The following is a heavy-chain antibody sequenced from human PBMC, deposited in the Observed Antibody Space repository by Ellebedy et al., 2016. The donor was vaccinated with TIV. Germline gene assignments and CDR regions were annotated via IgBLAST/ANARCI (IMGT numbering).Heavy chain of an antibody. CDR1: GYTFTGYY. J-gene: IGHJ5*02. Sequence: ASVKVSCXASGYTFTGYYMHWVRQAPGQGLEWMGWINPNSGGTNYAQKFQGRVTMTRDTSISTAYMELSRLRSDDTAVYYCARAPSSKDYGGNSEWDWFNPWGQGTLVTVSS. CDR3: ARAPSSKDYGGNSEWDWFNP. CDR2: INPNSGGT. V-gene: IGHV1-2*02. D-gene: IGHD4-23*01.